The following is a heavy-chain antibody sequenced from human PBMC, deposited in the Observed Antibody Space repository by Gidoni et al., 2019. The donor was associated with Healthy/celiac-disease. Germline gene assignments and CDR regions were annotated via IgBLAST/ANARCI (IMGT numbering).Heavy chain of an antibody. CDR1: GGSISSSSYY. Sequence: QLQLQESGPGLVKPSETLSLTCTVSGGSISSSSYYWGWIRQPPGKGLEWIGSISYSGSTYYNPSLKSRVTISVDTSKNQFSLKLSSVTAADTAVYYCARDRPHIALSWRLTPDAFDIWGQGTMVTVSS. V-gene: IGHV4-39*07. CDR3: ARDRPHIALSWRLTPDAFDI. CDR2: ISYSGST. J-gene: IGHJ3*02. D-gene: IGHD2-21*01.